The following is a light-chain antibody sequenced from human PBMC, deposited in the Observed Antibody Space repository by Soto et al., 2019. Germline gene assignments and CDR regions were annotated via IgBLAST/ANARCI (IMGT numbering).Light chain of an antibody. CDR1: QSVSSY. J-gene: IGKJ5*01. V-gene: IGKV3-11*01. Sequence: EIVLTQSPATLSLSPGGRATLSCRASQSVSSYLAWYQQKPGQSPRLLIYDASNRATGIPARFSGSGSGTDFTLTISRLEPEDFALYYCQQHDILPITFGQGTRLEIK. CDR2: DAS. CDR3: QQHDILPIT.